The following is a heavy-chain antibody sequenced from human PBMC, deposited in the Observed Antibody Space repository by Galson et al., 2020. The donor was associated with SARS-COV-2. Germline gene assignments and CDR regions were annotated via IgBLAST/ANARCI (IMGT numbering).Heavy chain of an antibody. CDR3: ARETDDYSSSWYDY. V-gene: IGHV3-30*01. Sequence: GGSLRLSCAASGFTFSGQAMHWVRQAPGKGLEWVGIISYDGTTRYNGDSVKGRFTISRDNSKNTLFLQMNNLRPEDTATYYCARETDDYSSSWYDYWGQGTRVTVSP. J-gene: IGHJ4*02. CDR2: ISYDGTTR. D-gene: IGHD6-13*01. CDR1: GFTFSGQA.